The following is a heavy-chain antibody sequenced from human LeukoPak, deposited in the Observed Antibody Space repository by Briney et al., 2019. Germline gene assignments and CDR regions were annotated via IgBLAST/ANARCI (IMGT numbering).Heavy chain of an antibody. V-gene: IGHV4-39*02. CDR1: GDSISGSSYF. CDR3: AREGELSPWYFDL. D-gene: IGHD3-16*01. CDR2: IYNTGVG. Sequence: PSETLSLTCTVSGDSISGSSYFWGWVRQPPGKGLEWIGNIYNTGVGYQNPSLKSRVTISVDTSKSQFSLKLTSVTAADTALYYCAREGELSPWYFDLWGRGTLVTVSS. J-gene: IGHJ2*01.